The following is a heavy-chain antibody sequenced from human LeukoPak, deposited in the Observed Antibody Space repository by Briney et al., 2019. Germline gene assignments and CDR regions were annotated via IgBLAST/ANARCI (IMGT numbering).Heavy chain of an antibody. Sequence: GGSLRLSCAASGFTFSSYWMHWVRQAPGKGLVWVSRINSDGSTITYADSVKGRFTISRDNAKNTLYLQMNSLRAEDTAVYYCAKDSEAYCSSTSCYGGLDYWGQGTLVTVSS. D-gene: IGHD2-2*01. CDR3: AKDSEAYCSSTSCYGGLDY. CDR2: INSDGSTI. J-gene: IGHJ4*02. V-gene: IGHV3-74*01. CDR1: GFTFSSYW.